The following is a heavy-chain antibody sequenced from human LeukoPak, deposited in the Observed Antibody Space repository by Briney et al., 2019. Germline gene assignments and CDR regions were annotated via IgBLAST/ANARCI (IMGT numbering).Heavy chain of an antibody. CDR3: AREDVNGDYGY. V-gene: IGHV3-21*01. CDR2: ISSSSSYI. J-gene: IGHJ4*02. CDR1: GFTFSSYS. Sequence: GGSLRLSCAASGFTFSSYSMNWVRQAPGKGLEWVSSISSSSSYIYYADSVKGRFTISRDNAKNSLYLQMNSLRAENTAVYYCAREDVNGDYGYWGQGTLVTVSS. D-gene: IGHD4-17*01.